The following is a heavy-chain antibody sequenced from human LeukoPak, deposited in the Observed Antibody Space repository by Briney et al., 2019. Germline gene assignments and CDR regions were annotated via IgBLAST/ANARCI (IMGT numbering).Heavy chain of an antibody. CDR3: AKGGYGSGSYFAFDI. CDR1: GVTFSDYG. J-gene: IGHJ3*02. V-gene: IGHV3-23*01. CDR2: ISGSDGST. D-gene: IGHD3-10*01. Sequence: PGGSLRLSCAASGVTFSDYGMSWVRQAPGKGLECVSSISGSDGSTYYADSVKGRLTISRDNSKNTLYLQMNSLRAEDTAVYYCAKGGYGSGSYFAFDIWGQGTMVTVSS.